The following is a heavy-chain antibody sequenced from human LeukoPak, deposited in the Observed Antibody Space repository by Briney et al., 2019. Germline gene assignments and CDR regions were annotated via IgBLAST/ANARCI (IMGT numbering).Heavy chain of an antibody. J-gene: IGHJ1*01. CDR2: INGDGSTT. CDR3: ATGNYYDSRGYYTFGH. Sequence: GGSLRLSCAASGFTFSRYWMHWVRRAPGKGLVWVSRINGDGSTTSYADSVKGGFTISRDNAKNTLYLQMNSLRAEDTAVYYCATGNYYDSRGYYTFGHWGQGTLVTVSS. D-gene: IGHD3-22*01. CDR1: GFTFSRYW. V-gene: IGHV3-74*01.